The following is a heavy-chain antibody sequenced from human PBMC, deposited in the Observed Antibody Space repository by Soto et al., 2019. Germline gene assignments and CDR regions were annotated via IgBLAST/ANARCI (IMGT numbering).Heavy chain of an antibody. J-gene: IGHJ3*02. CDR3: ASQEGGITMGADAFDI. CDR2: ISAYNGNT. Sequence: QVQLVQSGAEVKKPGASVKVSCKASGYTFTSYGISWVRQAPGQGLEWMGWISAYNGNTNYAQKLQGRVTMTTDTSTSTAHMELRSLRSDATAVYYCASQEGGITMGADAFDIWGQGTMVTVSS. D-gene: IGHD3-10*01. V-gene: IGHV1-18*01. CDR1: GYTFTSYG.